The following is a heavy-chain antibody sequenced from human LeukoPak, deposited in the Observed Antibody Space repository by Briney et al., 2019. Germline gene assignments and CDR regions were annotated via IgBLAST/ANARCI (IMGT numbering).Heavy chain of an antibody. CDR3: ANTLYDRDYYFDY. V-gene: IGHV3-23*01. Sequence: GGSLRLSCTASGFTFDDYAMQWVRQAPGKGLEWVSAISGSGGSTYYADSVKSRFTISRDNSKNTLYLQMNSLRAEDTAVYYCANTLYDRDYYFDYWGQGTLVTVSS. CDR2: ISGSGGST. CDR1: GFTFDDYA. D-gene: IGHD3-22*01. J-gene: IGHJ4*02.